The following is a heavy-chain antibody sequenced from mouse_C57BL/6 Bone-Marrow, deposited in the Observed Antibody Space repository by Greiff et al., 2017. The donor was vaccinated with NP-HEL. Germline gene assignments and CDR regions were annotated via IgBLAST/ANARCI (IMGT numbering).Heavy chain of an antibody. CDR2: INPNNGGT. J-gene: IGHJ2*01. D-gene: IGHD2-3*01. Sequence: VQLQQSGPELVKPGASVKISCKASGYTFTNYYMNWVKQSHGKSLEWIGDINPNNGGTSYNQKFKGKATLTVDKSSSTAYMELRSLTSEDSAVYYCARPYDGIDYWGQGTTLTVSS. CDR3: ARPYDGIDY. V-gene: IGHV1-26*01. CDR1: GYTFTNYY.